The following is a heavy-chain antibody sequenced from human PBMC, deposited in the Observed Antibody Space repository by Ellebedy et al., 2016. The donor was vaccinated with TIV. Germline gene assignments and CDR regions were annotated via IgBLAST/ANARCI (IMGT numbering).Heavy chain of an antibody. Sequence: GESLKISCAASGFTFSVYWMHWVRQAPGKGLVWVSRINNDATSTTYADSVRGRFIISRDNAKNSLYLQMNSLRAEDTAFYYCARVSGKYYFDYWGQGTLVTVSS. CDR2: INNDATST. CDR3: ARVSGKYYFDY. D-gene: IGHD2-8*01. J-gene: IGHJ4*02. CDR1: GFTFSVYW. V-gene: IGHV3-74*03.